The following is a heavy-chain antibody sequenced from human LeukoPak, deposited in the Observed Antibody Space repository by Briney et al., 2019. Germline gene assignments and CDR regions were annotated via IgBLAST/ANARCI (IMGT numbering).Heavy chain of an antibody. J-gene: IGHJ4*02. CDR3: VTDIRWNDGFDH. Sequence: ASVKVSCKVSGYLFTDLSMHWVRQAPGKGLEWMGGFNPENGETLYAPKFLVRVSMTEDASADTAYMEMSSLTTEDTAVYYCVTDIRWNDGFDHWGQGTLVTVSS. D-gene: IGHD1-1*01. CDR2: FNPENGET. CDR1: GYLFTDLS. V-gene: IGHV1-24*01.